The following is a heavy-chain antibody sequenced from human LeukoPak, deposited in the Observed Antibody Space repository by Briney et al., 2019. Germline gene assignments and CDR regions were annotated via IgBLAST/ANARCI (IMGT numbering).Heavy chain of an antibody. V-gene: IGHV3-33*01. CDR3: ARKISCGGDCYSLDY. CDR1: GFTFSSYG. D-gene: IGHD2-21*01. CDR2: IWYDGSNK. J-gene: IGHJ4*02. Sequence: PGGSLRLSCAASGFTFSSYGMHWVRQAPGKGLEWVAVIWYDGSNKYYADSVKGRLTISRDNSKNTLYLRMNSLRAEDTAVYYCARKISCGGDCYSLDYWGQGTLVTVSS.